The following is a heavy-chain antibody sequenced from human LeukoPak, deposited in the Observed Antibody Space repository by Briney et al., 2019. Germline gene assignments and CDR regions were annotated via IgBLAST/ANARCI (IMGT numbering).Heavy chain of an antibody. D-gene: IGHD3-22*01. Sequence: PGGSLRLSCAASGFTFNSYAMYWVRQAPGKGLEWVSSISSSSSYIYYADSVKGRFTISRDNAKNSLYLQVNSLRAEDTAVYYCARARYYDSSGHPSFDYWGQGTLVTVSS. J-gene: IGHJ4*02. CDR2: ISSSSSYI. CDR1: GFTFNSYA. V-gene: IGHV3-21*01. CDR3: ARARYYDSSGHPSFDY.